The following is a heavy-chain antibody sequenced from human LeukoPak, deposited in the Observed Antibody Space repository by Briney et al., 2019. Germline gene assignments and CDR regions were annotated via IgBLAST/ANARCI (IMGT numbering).Heavy chain of an antibody. D-gene: IGHD1-1*01. CDR3: ARDMEWGYYYYYGMDV. V-gene: IGHV4-61*01. CDR1: GGSASSGSYY. Sequence: PSETLSLTCTVSGGSASSGSYYWSWIRQPPGKGLEWIGYIYYSGSTNYNPSLKSRVTISVDTSKNQFSLKLSSVTAADTAVYYCARDMEWGYYYYYGMDVWGQGTTVTVSS. CDR2: IYYSGST. J-gene: IGHJ6*02.